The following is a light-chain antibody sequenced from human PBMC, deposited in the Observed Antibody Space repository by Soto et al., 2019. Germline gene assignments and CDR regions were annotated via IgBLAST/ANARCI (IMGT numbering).Light chain of an antibody. CDR3: QQYNSDSPLT. Sequence: DIQMTQSPSTLSASVGDRVTITCRASQSISSWLAWYQQKPGKAPKLLIYDASSLESGVPSRFSGSGSGAEFTLPSSRRQAYDFATYYCQQYNSDSPLTFGGGTKVEIK. J-gene: IGKJ4*01. CDR1: QSISSW. V-gene: IGKV1-5*01. CDR2: DAS.